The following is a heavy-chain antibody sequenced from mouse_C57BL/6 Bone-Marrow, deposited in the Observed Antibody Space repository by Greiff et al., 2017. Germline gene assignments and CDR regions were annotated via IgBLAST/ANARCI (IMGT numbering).Heavy chain of an antibody. Sequence: EVKLQESGGGLVQPGGSLSLSCAASGFTFTAYYMSWVRQPPGKALEWLGFIRNKANGYTTEYSASVKGRFTISRDNSQSILYLQMNALRAEDSATYYCARWGTTVVPFAYWGQGTLVTVSA. D-gene: IGHD1-1*01. CDR1: GFTFTAYY. CDR2: IRNKANGYTT. CDR3: ARWGTTVVPFAY. V-gene: IGHV7-3*01. J-gene: IGHJ3*01.